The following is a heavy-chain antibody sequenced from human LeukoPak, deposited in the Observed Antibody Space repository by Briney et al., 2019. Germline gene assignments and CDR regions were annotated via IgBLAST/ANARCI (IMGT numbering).Heavy chain of an antibody. CDR3: ARGAALVRANVHFDY. Sequence: ASVQVSCKASGYTFTSYGISWVRQAPGQGLEWMGWISTYNGNTNYAQKLQGRVTMTTDTSTSTAYMELRSLRTDDTAVYYCARGAALVRANVHFDYWGQGTLVTVSS. V-gene: IGHV1-18*01. CDR2: ISTYNGNT. CDR1: GYTFTSYG. D-gene: IGHD3-10*01. J-gene: IGHJ4*02.